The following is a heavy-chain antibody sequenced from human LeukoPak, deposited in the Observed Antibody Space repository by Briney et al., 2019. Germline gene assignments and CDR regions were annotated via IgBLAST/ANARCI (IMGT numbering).Heavy chain of an antibody. CDR3: ARDSATIQFDY. CDR1: GYTFTRNS. Sequence: GPVKVSCKASGYTFTRNSINWLRQAPGQGLEWMGWINANTGNPTYAQGFTGRFVFSLDTSVSTAYLQISSLKAEDTAVYYCARDSATIQFDYWGQGTLVTVSS. V-gene: IGHV7-4-1*02. D-gene: IGHD1-1*01. CDR2: INANTGNP. J-gene: IGHJ4*02.